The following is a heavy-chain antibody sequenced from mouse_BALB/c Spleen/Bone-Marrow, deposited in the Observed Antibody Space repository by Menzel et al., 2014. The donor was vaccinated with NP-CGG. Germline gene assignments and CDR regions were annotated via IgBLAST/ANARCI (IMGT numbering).Heavy chain of an antibody. J-gene: IGHJ4*01. CDR2: INPYNDGT. V-gene: IGHV1-14*01. D-gene: IGHD2-1*01. CDR1: GYTFTSYV. CDR3: ARPGGNYVLYAMDY. Sequence: EVQLQQSGPELVKPGASVKMSCKAPGYTFTSYVMHWVKQKPGQGLEWIGYINPYNDGTKYNEKFKGKATLTSDKSSSTAYMELSSLTSEDSAVYYCARPGGNYVLYAMDYWGQGTSVTVSS.